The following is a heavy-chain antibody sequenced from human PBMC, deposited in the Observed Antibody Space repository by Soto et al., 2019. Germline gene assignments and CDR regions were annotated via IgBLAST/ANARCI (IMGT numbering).Heavy chain of an antibody. J-gene: IGHJ4*02. Sequence: SETLSLTCAVSGASISGGGNSWNWIRQPPGKGLEWIGYVHHTGSTYYTPSLKSRVTISLDRSKNQFSLKLTSVTAADTAVYYCARTDAYTSPGDYFVSWGQGALVTVYS. CDR1: GASISGGGNS. CDR3: ARTDAYTSPGDYFVS. D-gene: IGHD3-16*01. V-gene: IGHV4-30-2*01. CDR2: VHHTGST.